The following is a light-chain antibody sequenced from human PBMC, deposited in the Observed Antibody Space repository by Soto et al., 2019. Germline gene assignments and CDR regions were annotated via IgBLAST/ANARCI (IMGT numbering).Light chain of an antibody. V-gene: IGKV3-11*01. J-gene: IGKJ5*01. CDR2: DAS. CDR3: QQRSDWPPIT. CDR1: QSISSY. Sequence: ENVLYQSPDTLSLYPGDRATLSCRASQSISSYLAWYQQKPGQSPRLLIYDASNRATGIPARFSGSGSGTDFTLTISSLEPEDFAVYYCQQRSDWPPITFGQGTLLENK.